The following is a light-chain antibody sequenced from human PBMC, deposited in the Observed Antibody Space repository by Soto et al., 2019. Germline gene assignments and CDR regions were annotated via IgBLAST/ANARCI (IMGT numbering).Light chain of an antibody. CDR1: QSVSSN. CDR2: GAS. CDR3: QQYDEWPPSYS. V-gene: IGKV3-15*01. Sequence: EIVMTQSPATLSVSPGERATLSCRASQSVSSNLAWYQQKPGQAPRLLIYGASTRATGIPARISGSGSGTEFILTISRLQSEDFAIYYCQQYDEWPPSYSFGQGTKREI. J-gene: IGKJ2*01.